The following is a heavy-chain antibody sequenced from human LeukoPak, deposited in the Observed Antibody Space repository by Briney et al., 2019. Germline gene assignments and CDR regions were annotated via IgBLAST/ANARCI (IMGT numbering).Heavy chain of an antibody. CDR3: ASVKAYCGGACPWGWFDP. Sequence: SETLSLTCAVYGGSFSGYYWSWIRQPPGKGLEWIGEINHSGSTNYNPSLKSRVTISVDTSKNQFSLKLSSVTAADTAVYYCASVKAYCGGACPWGWFDPWGQGTLVTVSS. D-gene: IGHD2-21*01. V-gene: IGHV4-34*01. J-gene: IGHJ5*02. CDR1: GGSFSGYY. CDR2: INHSGST.